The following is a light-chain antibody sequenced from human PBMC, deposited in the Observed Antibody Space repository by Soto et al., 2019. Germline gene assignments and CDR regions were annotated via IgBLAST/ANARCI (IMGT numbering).Light chain of an antibody. Sequence: DIQMTQSPSTLSASVVDRLIVTYRASHSINNRLAWYQQKPGQAPNLLIYEASSLESGVPSRFSGSGSGTEFTLTISCLQSEDFATYYCQQYYSYPRTFGQGTKVDIK. J-gene: IGKJ1*01. CDR1: HSINNR. CDR3: QQYYSYPRT. V-gene: IGKV1-5*03. CDR2: EAS.